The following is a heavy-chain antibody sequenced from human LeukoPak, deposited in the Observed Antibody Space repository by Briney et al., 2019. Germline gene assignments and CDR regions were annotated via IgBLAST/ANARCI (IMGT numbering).Heavy chain of an antibody. CDR2: IYYSGST. J-gene: IGHJ4*02. V-gene: IGHV4-39*01. D-gene: IGHD3-10*01. CDR1: GYSISSSSYY. CDR3: ARQGRVGVLLWFGEFDY. Sequence: SETLSLTCTVSGYSISSSSYYWGWIRQPPGKGLEWIGSIYYSGSTYYNPSLKSRVTISVDTSKNQFSLKLSSVTAADTAVYYCARQGRVGVLLWFGEFDYWGQGTLVTVSS.